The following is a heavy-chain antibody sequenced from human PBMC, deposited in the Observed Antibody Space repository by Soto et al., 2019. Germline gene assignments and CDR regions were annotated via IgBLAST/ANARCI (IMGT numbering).Heavy chain of an antibody. CDR3: AHRRRGSYFDY. V-gene: IGHV2-5*02. D-gene: IGHD3-16*01. CDR2: IYWDDDK. CDR1: GFSVGTREKN. J-gene: IGHJ4*02. Sequence: SGPTLENATQTLTRTCTLSGFSVGTREKNVGWIRQTPGKALEWLGIIYWDDDKRYSPTLKSRLTITKDTSKNQVVLTMTNMDPVDTAPYYCAHRRRGSYFDYWGQGTLVTVSS.